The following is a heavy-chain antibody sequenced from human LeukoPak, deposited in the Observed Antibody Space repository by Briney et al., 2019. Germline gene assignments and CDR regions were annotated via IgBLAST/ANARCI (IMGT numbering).Heavy chain of an antibody. CDR2: ISWNSGSI. CDR3: AKGISSSSAWYFDY. Sequence: PGGSLRLSCAASGFTFDDYAMHWVRQAPGKGLEWVSGISWNSGSIGYADSVKGRFTIPRDNSKNTLYLQMNSLRAEDTAVYYCAKGISSSSAWYFDYWGQGTLVTVSS. J-gene: IGHJ4*02. CDR1: GFTFDDYA. D-gene: IGHD6-6*01. V-gene: IGHV3-9*01.